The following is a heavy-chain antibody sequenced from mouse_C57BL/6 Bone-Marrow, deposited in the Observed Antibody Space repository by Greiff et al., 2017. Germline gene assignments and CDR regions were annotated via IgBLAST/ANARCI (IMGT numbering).Heavy chain of an antibody. CDR2: INPNNGGT. V-gene: IGHV1-26*01. D-gene: IGHD2-1*01. CDR3: ARGGIYYGNYFKGDWYFDV. J-gene: IGHJ1*03. Sequence: EVQLQQSGPELVKPGASVKISCKASGYTFTDYYMNWVKQSHGKSLEWIGDINPNNGGTSYNQKFKGKATLTVDKSSSTAYMELRSLTSEDSAVYYCARGGIYYGNYFKGDWYFDVWGTGTTVTVSS. CDR1: GYTFTDYY.